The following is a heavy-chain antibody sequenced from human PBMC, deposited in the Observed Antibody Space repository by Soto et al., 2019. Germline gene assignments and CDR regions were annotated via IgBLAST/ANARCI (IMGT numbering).Heavy chain of an antibody. J-gene: IGHJ5*02. CDR3: ARVYYNCSGGSCYSRGFDP. CDR1: GYTFTSYD. CDR2: MNPNSGNT. D-gene: IGHD2-15*01. V-gene: IGHV1-8*01. Sequence: QVQLVQSGAEVKKPGASVKVSCKASGYTFTSYDINWVRQATGQGLEWMGWMNPNSGNTGYAQKFQGRVTMTRNTSISIAYMELSSLRSEDTAVYYCARVYYNCSGGSCYSRGFDPWGQGTLVTVSS.